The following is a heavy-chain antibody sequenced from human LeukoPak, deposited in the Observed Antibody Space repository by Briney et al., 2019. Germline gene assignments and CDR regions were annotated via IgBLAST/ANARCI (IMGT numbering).Heavy chain of an antibody. CDR1: GGSISSHY. Sequence: SETLSLTCTVSGGSISSHYWSWIRQPPGKGLEWIGYIYYSGSTNYNPSLKSRVTISVDTSKNQFSLKLSSVTAADTAVYYCARGAAFYGRYYYYYMDVWGKGTTITVSS. CDR3: ARGAAFYGRYYYYYMDV. J-gene: IGHJ6*03. D-gene: IGHD4-17*01. CDR2: IYYSGST. V-gene: IGHV4-59*11.